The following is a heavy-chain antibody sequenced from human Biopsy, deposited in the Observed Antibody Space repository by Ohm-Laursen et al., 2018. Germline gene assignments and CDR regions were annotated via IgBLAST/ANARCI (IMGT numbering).Heavy chain of an antibody. J-gene: IGHJ6*02. CDR3: ARATNSTGWPYYYFYGMDV. Sequence: TLSLTCIVSGGSISSDYWSWIRQTPGKGLEWIGYIYYSGCTNYNPSLKSRVTISVDTSKNQFSLRLNSATAADTAVYYCARATNSTGWPYYYFYGMDVWGQGTTVTVSS. CDR2: IYYSGCT. D-gene: IGHD2/OR15-2a*01. V-gene: IGHV4-59*01. CDR1: GGSISSDY.